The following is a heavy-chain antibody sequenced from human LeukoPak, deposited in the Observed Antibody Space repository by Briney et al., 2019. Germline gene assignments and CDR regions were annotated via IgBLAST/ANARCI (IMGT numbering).Heavy chain of an antibody. CDR3: AKDIVVVVAATQPSYYYYGMDV. Sequence: PPGGSLRLSCAASGFTFNNYAMHWVRQAPGKGLEWVAVISYDGTNKYYADSVKGRLTISRDNSENTLYLQMNSLRAEDTALYHCAKDIVVVVAATQPSYYYYGMDVWGQGTTVTVSS. CDR2: ISYDGTNK. J-gene: IGHJ6*02. V-gene: IGHV3-30-3*01. D-gene: IGHD2-15*01. CDR1: GFTFNNYA.